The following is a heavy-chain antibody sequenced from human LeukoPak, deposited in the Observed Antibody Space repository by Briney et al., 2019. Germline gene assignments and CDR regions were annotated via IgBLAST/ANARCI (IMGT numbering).Heavy chain of an antibody. Sequence: SVKVSCKASGGTFSSYAISWVRQAPGQGLEWMGGITPIFGTANYAQKFQGRVTITTDESTSTAYMELSSLRSEDTAVYYCAGGAYSGSLDYWGQGTLVTVSS. J-gene: IGHJ4*02. CDR3: AGGAYSGSLDY. CDR1: GGTFSSYA. CDR2: ITPIFGTA. D-gene: IGHD1-26*01. V-gene: IGHV1-69*05.